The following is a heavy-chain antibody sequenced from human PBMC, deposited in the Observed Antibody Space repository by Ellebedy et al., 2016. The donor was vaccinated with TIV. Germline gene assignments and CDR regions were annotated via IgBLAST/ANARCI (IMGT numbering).Heavy chain of an antibody. J-gene: IGHJ4*02. D-gene: IGHD4-11*01. CDR2: ISSSGAFA. V-gene: IGHV3-11*05. CDR3: AREKMSTVLDF. Sequence: GESLKISCEVSGFNFNEYFMSWIRQAPGKGLEWLAHISSSGAFANHADSVKGRFSISRDNAKNSVFLQMDSLRVEDTAVYYCAREKMSTVLDFWGQGALVTVSS. CDR1: GFNFNEYF.